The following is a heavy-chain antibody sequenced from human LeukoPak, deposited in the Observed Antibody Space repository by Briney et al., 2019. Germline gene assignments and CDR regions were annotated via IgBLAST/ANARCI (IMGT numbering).Heavy chain of an antibody. CDR2: LKEDGSEK. CDR1: GFTFNNYW. Sequence: GGSLRLSCAASGFTFNNYWMTWVRQAPGKGLEWVANLKEDGSEKYYVDSVKGRFTISRDNAKNSLYLQMNSLRAEDTAMYYCARKNGLDVXGQGTTVTVSS. J-gene: IGHJ6*02. CDR3: ARKNGLDV. V-gene: IGHV3-7*01.